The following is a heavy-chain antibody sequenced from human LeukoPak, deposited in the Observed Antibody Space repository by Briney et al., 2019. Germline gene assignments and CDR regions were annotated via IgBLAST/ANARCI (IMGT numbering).Heavy chain of an antibody. V-gene: IGHV3-23*01. CDR1: GFIFSDNA. J-gene: IGHJ4*02. D-gene: IGHD6-19*01. CDR3: VKNGPVNGWFAEFAS. Sequence: RGSLRLSCAASGFIFSDNAMSWVRQAPGKGLEWVSSISGSGGGTYYADSVKGRFTISRDNSKNTLYLQVNSLGAEDTAVYYCVKNGPVNGWFAEFASWGQGTLVTVSS. CDR2: ISGSGGGT.